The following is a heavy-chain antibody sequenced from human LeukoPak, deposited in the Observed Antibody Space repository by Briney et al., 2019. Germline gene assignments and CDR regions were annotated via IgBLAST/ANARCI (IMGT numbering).Heavy chain of an antibody. CDR1: GGSFSGYY. J-gene: IGHJ6*02. V-gene: IGHV4-34*01. CDR3: AKATDPYYCSGGSCRYYYGMDV. Sequence: SETLSLTCAVSGGSFSGYYWSWIRQPPGNGLEWIGEINHIGSTTYNPSLKSRVTISVDTSKNQFSLKMSSVTDADTAVYYCAKATDPYYCSGGSCRYYYGMDVWGQGTTVTVSS. CDR2: INHIGST. D-gene: IGHD2-15*01.